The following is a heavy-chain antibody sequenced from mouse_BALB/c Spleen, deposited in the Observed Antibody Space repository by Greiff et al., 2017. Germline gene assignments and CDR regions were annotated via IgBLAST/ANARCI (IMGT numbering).Heavy chain of an antibody. D-gene: IGHD1-2*01. J-gene: IGHJ3*01. CDR2: IYPGNSDT. V-gene: IGHV1-5*01. CDR3: TRDTTASAWFAY. CDR1: GYSFTSYW. Sequence: EVQLQQSGTVLARPGASVKMSCKASGYSFTSYWMHWVKQRPGQGLEWIGAIYPGNSDTSYNQKFKGKAKLTAVTSASTAYMELSSLTNEDSAVYYCTRDTTASAWFAYWGQGTLVTVSA.